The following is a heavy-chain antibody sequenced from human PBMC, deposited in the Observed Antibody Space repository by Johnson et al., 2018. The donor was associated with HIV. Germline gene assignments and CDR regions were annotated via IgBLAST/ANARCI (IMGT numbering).Heavy chain of an antibody. D-gene: IGHD3-22*01. CDR2: IRYDGSNK. J-gene: IGHJ3*02. V-gene: IGHV3-30*02. Sequence: QVQLVESGGGVVQPGGSLRLSCAASGFTFSNYGMHWVRQAPGKGLAWVAFIRYDGSNKYYAASVKGRFTISRDNAKNSPYLQMNSLRAEDTALYYCARVTTYYYDSSGYYSDAFDIWGQGTKVTVSS. CDR3: ARVTTYYYDSSGYYSDAFDI. CDR1: GFTFSNYG.